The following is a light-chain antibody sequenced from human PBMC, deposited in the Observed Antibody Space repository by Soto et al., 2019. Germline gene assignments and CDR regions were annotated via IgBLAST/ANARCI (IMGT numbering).Light chain of an antibody. CDR1: QTISSW. CDR3: QQYNSYSKT. Sequence: IQMTQSPSSLSGSVGDRVTITCRASQTISSWLAWYQQKPGEAPKLLIFDASSLESGVPSRFSGSGSGTEFTLTISSLQPDDFATYYCQQYNSYSKTYGQGTKVDIK. V-gene: IGKV1-5*01. CDR2: DAS. J-gene: IGKJ1*01.